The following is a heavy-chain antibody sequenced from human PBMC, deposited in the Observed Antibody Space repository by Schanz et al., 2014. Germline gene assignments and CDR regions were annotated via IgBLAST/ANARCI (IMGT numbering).Heavy chain of an antibody. J-gene: IGHJ4*02. CDR3: VRDTDYHFDY. CDR2: ISYDGSNQ. CDR1: GFTVRSYA. V-gene: IGHV3-30*04. Sequence: QVQLVESGGGVVQPGRSLRLSCAASGFTVRSYAMHWVRQAPGKGLEWVAAISYDGSNQYYTDSVKGRFTISRDNAKNALYLQMNSLRAEDTAVYYCVRDTDYHFDYWGQGTLVTVSS. D-gene: IGHD4-17*01.